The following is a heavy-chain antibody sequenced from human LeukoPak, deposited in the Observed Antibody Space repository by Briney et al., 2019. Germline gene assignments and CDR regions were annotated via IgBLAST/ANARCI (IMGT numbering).Heavy chain of an antibody. D-gene: IGHD6-19*01. J-gene: IGHJ4*02. Sequence: GGSLRLSCAASGVTFTGDWMSWGRQAPGKGLEWVANIKQDGSEKYYVDSVKGRFTISRDNAKNSLYLQMNSLRAEDAAVYFCSREIAVAGNFGGQGTLVTVSS. CDR3: SREIAVAGNF. V-gene: IGHV3-7*01. CDR1: GVTFTGDW. CDR2: IKQDGSEK.